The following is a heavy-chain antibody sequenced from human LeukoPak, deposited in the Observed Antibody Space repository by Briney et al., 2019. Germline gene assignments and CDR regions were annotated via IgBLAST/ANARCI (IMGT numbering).Heavy chain of an antibody. CDR3: ARTTEGYCSSTSCYEFYYYYMDV. Sequence: SETLSLTCAVYGGSFSGYYWSWIRQPPGKGLEWIGYIYYDGSTNYNPSLKSRVTISVDTSKNQFSLKLNSVTAADTAVYYCARTTEGYCSSTSCYEFYYYYMDVWGKGTTVTISS. J-gene: IGHJ6*03. CDR1: GGSFSGYY. V-gene: IGHV4-59*01. D-gene: IGHD2-2*01. CDR2: IYYDGST.